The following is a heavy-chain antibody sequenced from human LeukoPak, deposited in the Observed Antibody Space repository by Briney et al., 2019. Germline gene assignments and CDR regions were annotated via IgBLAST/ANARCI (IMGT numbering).Heavy chain of an antibody. Sequence: GGSLRLSCAASGFTFSSYWMHWVRQAPGKGLEWVSAISGSGGSTYYADSVKGRFTISRDNSKNTLYLQMNSLRAEDTAVYYCAKDIAPTYYYDSSGDWGQGTLVTVSS. CDR1: GFTFSSYW. V-gene: IGHV3-23*01. D-gene: IGHD3-22*01. CDR2: ISGSGGST. J-gene: IGHJ4*02. CDR3: AKDIAPTYYYDSSGD.